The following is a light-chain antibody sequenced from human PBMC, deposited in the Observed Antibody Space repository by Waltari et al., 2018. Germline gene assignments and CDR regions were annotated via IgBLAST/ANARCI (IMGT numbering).Light chain of an antibody. J-gene: IGLJ1*01. Sequence: QSALTQPACVSGSPGQSITISCSGTSSDIGKYNYVLWFQQHPGKAPKLMIDDVSNRPSWVSDRFSGSKSGNTASLTISGLQTEDESDYYCTSFTSSNTYVFGTGTKVTVL. CDR3: TSFTSSNTYV. CDR1: SSDIGKYNY. V-gene: IGLV2-14*03. CDR2: DVS.